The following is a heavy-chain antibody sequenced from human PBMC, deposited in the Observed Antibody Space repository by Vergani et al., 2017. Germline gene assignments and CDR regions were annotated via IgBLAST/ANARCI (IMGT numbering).Heavy chain of an antibody. V-gene: IGHV4-39*01. J-gene: IGHJ5*02. CDR1: GASIRSSNYY. CDR2: SYYSGST. CDR3: ARHSTVAWLVKLGWIDP. D-gene: IGHD6-19*01. Sequence: QLQLQESGPGLVKPSATLSLTCSVSGASIRSSNYYWGWIRQPPGKGLEWIASSYYSGSTYYNPSLKSRVTISVDTSKNQFSLKLSSVTAADTAVYFCARHSTVAWLVKLGWIDPWGQGILVTVSS.